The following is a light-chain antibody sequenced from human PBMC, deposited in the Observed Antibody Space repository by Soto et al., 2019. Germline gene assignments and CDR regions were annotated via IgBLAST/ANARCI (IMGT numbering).Light chain of an antibody. J-gene: IGKJ4*01. Sequence: EIVLTQSPATLSLSPGERATLSCRASQSVSSYLAWYQQKPGQAPRLLIYDASNRATSIPARFSGSGSGTDFTLTIRSLEPEDFAVYYCQQRSNWPPGLTFGGGTKVEIK. CDR3: QQRSNWPPGLT. CDR2: DAS. CDR1: QSVSSY. V-gene: IGKV3-11*01.